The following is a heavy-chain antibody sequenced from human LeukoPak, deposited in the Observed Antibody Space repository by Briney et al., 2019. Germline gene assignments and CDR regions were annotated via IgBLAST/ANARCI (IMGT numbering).Heavy chain of an antibody. CDR3: ARDTHRYADHFDY. CDR2: ISGYNGNT. CDR1: RYTFTGYY. D-gene: IGHD5-18*01. V-gene: IGHV1-18*04. J-gene: IGHJ4*02. Sequence: ASVKVSCKASRYTFTGYYMHWVRQAPGQGLEWMGWISGYNGNTNYAQNLQGRVTMTTDTSTSTAYMELRSLRSDDTAVYYCARDTHRYADHFDYWGQGTLVTVSS.